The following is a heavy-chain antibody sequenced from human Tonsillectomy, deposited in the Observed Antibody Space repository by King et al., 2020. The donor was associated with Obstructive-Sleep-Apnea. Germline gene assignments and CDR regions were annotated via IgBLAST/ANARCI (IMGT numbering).Heavy chain of an antibody. D-gene: IGHD4-23*01. CDR1: GFTFSNYG. CDR3: AKELSDYGDKGGWYFDL. V-gene: IGHV3-30*18. J-gene: IGHJ2*01. CDR2: MSYDGTNK. Sequence: VQLVESGGGVVQPGRSLRLSCAASGFTFSNYGMHWVRQAPGKGLEWVAVMSYDGTNKYYADSVKVRFTVPRDNSKNTLYLQMNSLRAEDTAVYYCAKELSDYGDKGGWYFDLCGRGTLFTVSS.